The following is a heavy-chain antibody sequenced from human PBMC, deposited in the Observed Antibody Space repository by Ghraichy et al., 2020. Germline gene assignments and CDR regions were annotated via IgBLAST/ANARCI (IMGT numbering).Heavy chain of an antibody. J-gene: IGHJ4*02. CDR3: ARDENWAFDY. Sequence: GTLNISCVASGFTFSRYSMNWVRQAPGKGLEWLSYITSSSSIIQYADSVKGRFTISRDNAKNSLYLQMNSLRAEDTAVYYCARDENWAFDYWGQGTLVTVSS. CDR2: ITSSSSII. D-gene: IGHD3-16*01. V-gene: IGHV3-48*01. CDR1: GFTFSRYS.